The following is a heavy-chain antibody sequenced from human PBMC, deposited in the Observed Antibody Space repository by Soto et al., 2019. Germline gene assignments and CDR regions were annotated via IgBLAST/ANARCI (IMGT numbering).Heavy chain of an antibody. Sequence: ASVKVSCKASGYTFAIYATSWVRQAPGQGLEWMGWINTNTGNPTYAQGFTGRFVFSLDTFVSTAYLQICSLKAEDTAVYYCARERGKNYYYYYGMDVWGQGTTVTVSS. V-gene: IGHV7-4-1*01. CDR1: GYTFAIYA. J-gene: IGHJ6*02. CDR3: ARERGKNYYYYYGMDV. CDR2: INTNTGNP. D-gene: IGHD6-13*01.